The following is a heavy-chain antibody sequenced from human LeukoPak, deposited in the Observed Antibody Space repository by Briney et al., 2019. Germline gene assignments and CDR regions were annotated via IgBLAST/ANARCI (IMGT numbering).Heavy chain of an antibody. CDR1: RFTFSNYA. J-gene: IGHJ4*02. D-gene: IGHD1-26*01. CDR3: AKGYRGKYDY. CDR2: ITDRGGDT. V-gene: IGHV3-23*01. Sequence: GGSLRLSCAASRFTFSNYAMTWVRQAPGKGLEWVSAITDRGGDTYYGDSVKGRFTISRDNSKNTLYLQMNSLRAEDTAVYYCAKGYRGKYDYWGQGTLVTVSS.